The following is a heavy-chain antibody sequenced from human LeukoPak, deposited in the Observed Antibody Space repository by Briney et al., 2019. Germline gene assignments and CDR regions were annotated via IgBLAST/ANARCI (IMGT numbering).Heavy chain of an antibody. J-gene: IGHJ4*02. D-gene: IGHD2-2*01. V-gene: IGHV3-48*03. CDR1: GFTFSSYE. CDR2: ISSSGSTI. CDR3: ARDRQLLWAYYFDY. Sequence: PGGSLRLSCAASGFTFSSYEMNWVRQAPGKGLEWVSYISSSGSTIYYADSVKGRFTISRDNAKNSLYLQMNSLRAEDTAAYYCARDRQLLWAYYFDYWGQGTLVTVSS.